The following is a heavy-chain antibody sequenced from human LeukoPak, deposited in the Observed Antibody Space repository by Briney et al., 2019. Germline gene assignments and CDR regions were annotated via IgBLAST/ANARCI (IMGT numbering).Heavy chain of an antibody. J-gene: IGHJ4*02. CDR1: GYSFTSYW. V-gene: IGHV5-51*01. CDR2: IYPGDSDT. Sequence: GESLQISCKGSGYSFTSYWIGWVRQMPGKGLEWMGIIYPGDSDTRYSPSFQGQVTISADKSISTAYLQWSSLKASDTAMYHCARVRYLVGATSFDYWGQGTLVTVSS. D-gene: IGHD1-26*01. CDR3: ARVRYLVGATSFDY.